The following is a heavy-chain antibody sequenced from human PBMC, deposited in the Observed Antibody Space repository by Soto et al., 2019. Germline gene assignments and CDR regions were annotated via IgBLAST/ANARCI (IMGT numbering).Heavy chain of an antibody. D-gene: IGHD3-22*01. Sequence: SVKVSCKASGGTFSSYAISWVRQAPGQGLEWMGGIIPIFGTANYAQKFQGRVTITADESTSTAYMELSSLRSEDTAVYYCARMSRSYDSSGYYGYWGQGTLVTVSS. V-gene: IGHV1-69*13. J-gene: IGHJ4*02. CDR1: GGTFSSYA. CDR2: IIPIFGTA. CDR3: ARMSRSYDSSGYYGY.